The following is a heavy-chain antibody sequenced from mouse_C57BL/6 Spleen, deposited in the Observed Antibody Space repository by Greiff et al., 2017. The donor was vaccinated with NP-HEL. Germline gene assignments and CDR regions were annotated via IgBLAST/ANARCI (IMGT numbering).Heavy chain of an antibody. V-gene: IGHV1-4*01. CDR2: INPSSGYT. CDR1: GYTFTSYT. J-gene: IGHJ2*01. CDR3: ARESLVYFDY. Sequence: QVQLQQSGAELARPGASVKMSCKASGYTFTSYTMHWVKQRPGQGLEWIGYINPSSGYTKYNQKFKDKATLPADKSSSTAYMQLSSLTSEDSAVYYCARESLVYFDYWGQGTTLTVSS.